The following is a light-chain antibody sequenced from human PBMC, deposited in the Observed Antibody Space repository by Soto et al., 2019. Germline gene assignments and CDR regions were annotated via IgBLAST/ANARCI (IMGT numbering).Light chain of an antibody. J-gene: IGLJ1*01. V-gene: IGLV2-8*01. CDR2: DVS. CDR1: SSDVGGYNY. Sequence: QSALAQPPSASGSPGQPVTISCTGTSSDVGGYNYVSWYQHHPGKAPKLMIYDVSKRPSGVPDRFSGSKSGNTASLTVSGLQAEDEADYYCSSYAGSNNYVFGTGTKVTVL. CDR3: SSYAGSNNYV.